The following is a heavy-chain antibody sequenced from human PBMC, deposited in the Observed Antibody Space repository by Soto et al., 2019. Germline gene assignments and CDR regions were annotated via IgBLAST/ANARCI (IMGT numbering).Heavy chain of an antibody. J-gene: IGHJ6*02. CDR3: ARDLAYYDFWSGYPFADSYYYYYGMDV. Sequence: SVKVSCKASGGTFSSYAISWVRQAPGQGLEWMGGIIPIFGTANYAQKFQGRVTITADESTSTAYMELSSLRSEDTAVYYCARDLAYYDFWSGYPFADSYYYYYGMDVWGQGTTVTVSS. V-gene: IGHV1-69*13. CDR1: GGTFSSYA. CDR2: IIPIFGTA. D-gene: IGHD3-3*01.